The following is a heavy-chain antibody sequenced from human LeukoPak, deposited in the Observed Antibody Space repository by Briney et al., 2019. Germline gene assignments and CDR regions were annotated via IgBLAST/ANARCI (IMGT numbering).Heavy chain of an antibody. V-gene: IGHV1-2*02. CDR3: ARTISPYSGRYPFDY. D-gene: IGHD1-26*01. CDR2: INPNSGGT. J-gene: IGHJ4*02. Sequence: ASVKVSCKASGYTFTGYYMHWVRQAPGQGLEWMGWINPNSGGTNYAQKFQGRVTMTRDTSISTAYMELSRQRSDDTAVYYCARTISPYSGRYPFDYWGQGTLVTVSS. CDR1: GYTFTGYY.